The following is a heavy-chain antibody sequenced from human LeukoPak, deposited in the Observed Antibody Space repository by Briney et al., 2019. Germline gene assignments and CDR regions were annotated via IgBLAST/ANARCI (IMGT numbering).Heavy chain of an antibody. J-gene: IGHJ4*02. D-gene: IGHD2-15*01. Sequence: GESLKISCKGSGYSFTNYWIGWVRQMPGKGLEGMGIIYPGDSDTRYSPASQDQVTTSADKSISTAYLQWSSLKASDSAMYYCALKSRGYCSGGRCYIGYWGQGTLVTVSS. CDR1: GYSFTNYW. V-gene: IGHV5-51*01. CDR2: IYPGDSDT. CDR3: ALKSRGYCSGGRCYIGY.